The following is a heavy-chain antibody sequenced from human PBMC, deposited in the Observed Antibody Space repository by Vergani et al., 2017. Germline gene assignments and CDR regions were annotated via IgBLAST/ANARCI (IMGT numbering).Heavy chain of an antibody. D-gene: IGHD2-2*02. CDR2: IYYSGST. V-gene: IGHV4-59*01. CDR3: ARGDIVVVPAAIRRNWFDP. Sequence: QVQLQESGPGLVKPSETLSLTCTVSGGSISSYYWSWIRQPPGKGLEWIGYIYYSGSTNYNPSLKSRVTISVDTSKNQFSLKLSSVTAADTAVYYCARGDIVVVPAAIRRNWFDPWDQGTLVTVSS. J-gene: IGHJ5*02. CDR1: GGSISSYY.